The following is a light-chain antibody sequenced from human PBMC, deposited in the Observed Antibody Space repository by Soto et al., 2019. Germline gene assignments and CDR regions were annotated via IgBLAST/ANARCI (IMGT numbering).Light chain of an antibody. CDR1: RNLLYSPTNKNY. V-gene: IGKV4-1*01. J-gene: IGKJ5*01. CDR2: WAS. CDR3: QQYYTTPIQIT. Sequence: DIVMTQSPDSLAVSLGERATINCKSGRNLLYSPTNKNYLAWYQQKPGQPPKLLIYWASTRESGVPDRSSGSRSGADFTLSILSMQAEDVAVYYSQQYYTTPIQITFGQGTRLEIK.